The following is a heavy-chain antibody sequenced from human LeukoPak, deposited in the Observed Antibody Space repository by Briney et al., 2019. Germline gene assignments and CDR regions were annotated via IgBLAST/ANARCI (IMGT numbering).Heavy chain of an antibody. V-gene: IGHV4-34*01. CDR2: VNDSGGT. J-gene: IGHJ5*02. CDR3: ARDPAAADLNWFDP. D-gene: IGHD6-13*01. CDR1: GFTFSSYS. Sequence: PGGSLRLSCAASGFTFSSYSMNWIRQTPGKGLEWIGEVNDSGGTNINPSLRSRVILSVDTSKNQFSLKLSSVTAADTAVYYCARDPAAADLNWFDPWGQGTLVTVSS.